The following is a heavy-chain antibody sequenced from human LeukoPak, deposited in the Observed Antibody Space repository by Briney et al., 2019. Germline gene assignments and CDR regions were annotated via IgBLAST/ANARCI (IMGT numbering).Heavy chain of an antibody. CDR2: INHSGST. Sequence: SETLSLTCIVSGDSISNYYWSWIRQPPGKGLEWIGEINHSGSTNYNPSLKSRVTISVDTSKNQFSLKLSSVTAADTAVYYCARRPLASGFRSHSYYYMDVWGKGTTVTISS. D-gene: IGHD3-22*01. CDR1: GDSISNYY. CDR3: ARRPLASGFRSHSYYYMDV. J-gene: IGHJ6*03. V-gene: IGHV4-34*01.